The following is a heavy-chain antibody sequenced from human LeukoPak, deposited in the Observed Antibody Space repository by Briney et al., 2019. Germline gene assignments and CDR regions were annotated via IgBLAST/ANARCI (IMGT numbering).Heavy chain of an antibody. V-gene: IGHV3-23*01. CDR2: ISGNGGRT. CDR3: AKQHYYDSGSYYY. J-gene: IGHJ4*02. Sequence: PGESLRLSCAASGFTFITYAMSWVCQAPGKGLEWVSGISGNGGRTFYADSVEGRFTISRDNSKNTLYLQMNSLRAEDTAVYYCAKQHYYDSGSYYYWGQGTLVTVSS. CDR1: GFTFITYA. D-gene: IGHD3-10*01.